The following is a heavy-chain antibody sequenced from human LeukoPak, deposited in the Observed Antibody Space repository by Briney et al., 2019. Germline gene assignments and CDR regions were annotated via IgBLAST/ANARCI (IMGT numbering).Heavy chain of an antibody. J-gene: IGHJ3*02. CDR2: IYHSGNT. CDR1: GGSFSDYY. V-gene: IGHV4-59*01. Sequence: SETLSLTCAVYGGSFSDYYWSWIRLPPGKGLEWIGYIYHSGNTNYNPSLKSRVTISVDTSKNQFSLKLSSVTAADTAVYYCARVGYNSAFDIWGQGTMVSVSS. CDR3: ARVGYNSAFDI. D-gene: IGHD5-24*01.